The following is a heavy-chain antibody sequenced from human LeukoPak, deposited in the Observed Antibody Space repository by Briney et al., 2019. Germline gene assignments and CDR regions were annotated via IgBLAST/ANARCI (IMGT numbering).Heavy chain of an antibody. CDR3: AAVQVGANYYFDY. Sequence: SVKVSCKASGFIFTSSAMQWVRQARGQRLEWIGWIVVGSGNTNYAQKFQERVTITRDMSTSRAYMELSSLRSEDTAVYYCAAVQVGANYYFDYWGQGTLVTVSS. CDR2: IVVGSGNT. D-gene: IGHD1-26*01. V-gene: IGHV1-58*02. J-gene: IGHJ4*02. CDR1: GFIFTSSA.